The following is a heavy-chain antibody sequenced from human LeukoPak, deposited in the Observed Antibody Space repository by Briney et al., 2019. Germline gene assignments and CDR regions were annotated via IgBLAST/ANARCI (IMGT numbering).Heavy chain of an antibody. CDR3: ARGRYFDGMDV. CDR2: INHSGST. V-gene: IGHV4-34*01. D-gene: IGHD3-9*01. Sequence: SETLSLTCAVYGGSFSGYYWSWIRQPPGKGLEWIGEINHSGSTNYNPSLKSRVTISVDTSKNQFSLKLSSVTVADTAVYYCARGRYFDGMDVWGQGTTVTVSS. J-gene: IGHJ6*02. CDR1: GGSFSGYY.